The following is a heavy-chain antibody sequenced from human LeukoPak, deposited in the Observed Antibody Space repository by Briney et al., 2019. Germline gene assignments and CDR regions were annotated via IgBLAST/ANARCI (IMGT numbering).Heavy chain of an antibody. D-gene: IGHD3-16*01. Sequence: GGSLRLSCAASGFTFSSHAMSWVRQAPGKGLEWVSGISGSGSTTYYADSVKGRFTISRHHSKNTLFLQMNSLRAEDTAEYYCAKAPVGDWGVSDAWGQGTLVTVSS. CDR1: GFTFSSHA. CDR3: AKAPVGDWGVSDA. CDR2: ISGSGSTT. J-gene: IGHJ5*02. V-gene: IGHV3-23*01.